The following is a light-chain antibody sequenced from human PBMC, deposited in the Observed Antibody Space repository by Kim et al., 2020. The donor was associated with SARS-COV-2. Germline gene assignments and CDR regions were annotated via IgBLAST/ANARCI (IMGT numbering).Light chain of an antibody. Sequence: QSVLTQPPSTSGTPGQRGTISCSGSSSNVGLHFVNWYQQLPGTAPKVFIYNDNQRPSGVPDRFSGSRSGTSASLAISGLQSEDEADYYCATWDVSLNGWVFGGGTQLTVL. J-gene: IGLJ3*02. V-gene: IGLV1-44*01. CDR2: NDN. CDR3: ATWDVSLNGWV. CDR1: SSNVGLHF.